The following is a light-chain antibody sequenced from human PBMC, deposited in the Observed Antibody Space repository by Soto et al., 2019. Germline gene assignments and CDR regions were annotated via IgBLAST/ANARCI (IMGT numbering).Light chain of an antibody. CDR1: TSNIGSNT. V-gene: IGLV1-44*01. J-gene: IGLJ3*02. CDR3: AIWDHSLKAGV. CDR2: SND. Sequence: QSVLTQPPSASGTPGQRVTISCSGTTSNIGSNTVSWYQHLPGTAPKLLIYSNDQRPSGVPDRFSGSKSGTSASLAISGLQSEDEADYYCAIWDHSLKAGVFGGGTKLTVL.